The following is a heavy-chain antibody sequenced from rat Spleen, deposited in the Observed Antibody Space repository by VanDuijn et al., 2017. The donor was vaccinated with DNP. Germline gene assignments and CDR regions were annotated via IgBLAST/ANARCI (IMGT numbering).Heavy chain of an antibody. CDR3: ARWTRYFDY. CDR2: ISYSGIT. D-gene: IGHD1-7*01. CDR1: GYSITSSY. J-gene: IGHJ2*01. V-gene: IGHV3-1*01. Sequence: EVQLQESGPGLVKPSQSLSLTCSVTGYSITSSYRWNWIRKFPGNKMEWIGHISYSGITTYNPSLKSRISIIRDTSKNHFFLQLSSVTTEDTATYYCARWTRYFDYWGQGVMVTVSS.